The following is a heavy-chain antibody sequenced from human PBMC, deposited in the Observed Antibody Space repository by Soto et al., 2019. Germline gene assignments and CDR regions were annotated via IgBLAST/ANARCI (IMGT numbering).Heavy chain of an antibody. D-gene: IGHD2-15*01. J-gene: IGHJ5*02. CDR1: GGSISSYY. CDR3: AREAHRLFCSGCRCYGGWFDP. Sequence: SETLSLTXTVSGGSISSYYWGWIRQPPGKGLEWIGDIYYSGSANYNPSLKSRATISLDTSKNQFSLKLNSVTAADTAVFFCAREAHRLFCSGCRCYGGWFDPWGQGTLVTVSS. V-gene: IGHV4-59*12. CDR2: IYYSGSA.